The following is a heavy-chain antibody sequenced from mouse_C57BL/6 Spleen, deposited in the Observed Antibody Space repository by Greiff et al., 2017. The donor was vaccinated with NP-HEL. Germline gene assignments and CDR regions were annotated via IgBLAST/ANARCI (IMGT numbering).Heavy chain of an antibody. D-gene: IGHD1-1*02. V-gene: IGHV1-82*01. CDR1: GYAFSSSW. CDR3: ERRGIYRVARWDFDV. J-gene: IGHJ1*03. Sequence: QVQLQQSGAGLVKPGASVKISCKASGYAFSSSWMNWVKQRPGKGLEWIGRIYPGDGDTNYNGKFKGKATLTADRSSSTAYMQLSSLTSEVSAVKSGERRGIYRVARWDFDVWGTGTTVTVSS. CDR2: IYPGDGDT.